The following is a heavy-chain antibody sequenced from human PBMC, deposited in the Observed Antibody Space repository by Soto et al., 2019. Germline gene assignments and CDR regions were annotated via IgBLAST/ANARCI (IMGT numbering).Heavy chain of an antibody. D-gene: IGHD3-22*01. CDR1: GYTFTSYG. J-gene: IGHJ6*02. CDR2: ISAYNGNT. V-gene: IGHV1-18*04. Sequence: ASVKVSCKASGYTFTSYGISWVRQAPGQGLEWMGWISAYNGNTNYAQKLQGRVTMTTDTSTSTAYMELRSLRSDDTAVYYCARDYYYDSSGYYNSRGMDVWGQGTTVTVSS. CDR3: ARDYYYDSSGYYNSRGMDV.